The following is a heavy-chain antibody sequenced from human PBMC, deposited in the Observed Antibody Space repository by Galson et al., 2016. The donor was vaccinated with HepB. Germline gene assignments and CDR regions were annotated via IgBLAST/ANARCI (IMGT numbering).Heavy chain of an antibody. Sequence: LRLSCAASGFTFDNYTMNWVRQAPGKGPEWVASISHSSTYIYYADSVRGRFTISRDNAKNSLYLQMNSLRAEDTAVFHCARSVGWYFDLWGRGARVTVSS. CDR1: GFTFDNYT. V-gene: IGHV3-21*01. CDR2: ISHSSTYI. J-gene: IGHJ2*01. CDR3: ARSVGWYFDL.